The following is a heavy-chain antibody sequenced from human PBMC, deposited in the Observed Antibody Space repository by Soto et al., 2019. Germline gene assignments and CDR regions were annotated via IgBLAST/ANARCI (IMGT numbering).Heavy chain of an antibody. V-gene: IGHV1-69*01. D-gene: IGHD2-21*01. J-gene: IGHJ4*02. CDR2: IIPFFNTP. CDR1: ADTFSSYA. CDR3: AAESAYGGNPLAFLY. Sequence: QVQLVQAGGEVKRPGSSVRVSCKASADTFSSYAISWVRQAPGQGLDWMGGIIPFFNTPNYAQKFQGRVTITADESMSTAYMDLSSLRSEDTAMYYCAAESAYGGNPLAFLYWGQGTLVTVSS.